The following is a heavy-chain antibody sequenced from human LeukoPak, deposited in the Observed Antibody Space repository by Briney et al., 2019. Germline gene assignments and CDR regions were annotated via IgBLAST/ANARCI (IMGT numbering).Heavy chain of an antibody. Sequence: SGPALVKPTQTLTLTCIFSGFSLSSSGMCVSWIRQPPGKALEWLARIDWDDDKYYSTSLKTRLTISKDTSKKQVVLTMTNMDPVDTATYYCARINYDSRYFDYWGQGTLVTVSS. CDR1: GFSLSSSGMC. J-gene: IGHJ4*02. V-gene: IGHV2-70*11. D-gene: IGHD3-22*01. CDR2: IDWDDDK. CDR3: ARINYDSRYFDY.